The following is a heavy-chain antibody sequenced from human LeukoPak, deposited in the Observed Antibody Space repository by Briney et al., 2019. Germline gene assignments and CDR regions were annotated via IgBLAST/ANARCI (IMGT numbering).Heavy chain of an antibody. D-gene: IGHD3-22*01. CDR3: VRQGTSSGYYLLDY. CDR1: GAALSEYY. CDR2: VAHKGPTVYSPPVNR. Sequence: KPSETLSLTCAVYGAALSEYYWSWLRQSPGKGLEWIGEVAHKGPTVYSPPVNRKYNPSFKSRVTVSVDPSKNQFSLKLTSVTVADTATYYCVRQGTSSGYYLLDYWGQGHLVIVSS. V-gene: IGHV4-34*01. J-gene: IGHJ4*02.